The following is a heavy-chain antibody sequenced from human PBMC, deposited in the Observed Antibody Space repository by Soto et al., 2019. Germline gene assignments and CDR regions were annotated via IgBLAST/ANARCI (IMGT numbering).Heavy chain of an antibody. J-gene: IGHJ5*02. D-gene: IGHD5-12*01. Sequence: QVQLVQSGAEVKKPGSSVKVSCKSSGGTFSSYPISWVRQAPGQGLEWMGRIIPILGIANYAQKFQGRVTITADKSTSTAYMELRSLRSEDTAVEYCARTLHSGYDSDWFDPWGQGTLVTVSS. V-gene: IGHV1-69*02. CDR2: IIPILGIA. CDR3: ARTLHSGYDSDWFDP. CDR1: GGTFSSYP.